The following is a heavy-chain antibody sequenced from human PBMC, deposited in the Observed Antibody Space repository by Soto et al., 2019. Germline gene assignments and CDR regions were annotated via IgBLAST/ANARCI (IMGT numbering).Heavy chain of an antibody. D-gene: IGHD6-6*01. CDR2: INPNSGGT. Sequence: ASVKVSCKASGYTFTGYYMHWVRQAPGQGLEWMGWINPNSGGTNYAQKFQGRVTMTRDTSISTAYMELSRLRSDDTAVYYCAGGRGQLDAYYYGMDVWGQGTTVTVSS. J-gene: IGHJ6*02. V-gene: IGHV1-2*02. CDR1: GYTFTGYY. CDR3: AGGRGQLDAYYYGMDV.